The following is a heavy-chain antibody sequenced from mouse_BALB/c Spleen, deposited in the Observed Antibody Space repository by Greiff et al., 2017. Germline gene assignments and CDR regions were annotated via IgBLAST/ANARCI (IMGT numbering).Heavy chain of an antibody. V-gene: IGHV3-2*02. CDR3: AREPPLRGGYAMDY. Sequence: DVQLQESGPGLVKPSQSLSLTCTVTGYSITSDYAWNWIRQFPGNKLEWMGYISYSGSTSYNPSLKSRISITRDTSKNQFFLQLNSVTTEDTATYYCAREPPLRGGYAMDYWGQGTSVTVSS. J-gene: IGHJ4*01. CDR1: GYSITSDYA. D-gene: IGHD1-1*01. CDR2: ISYSGST.